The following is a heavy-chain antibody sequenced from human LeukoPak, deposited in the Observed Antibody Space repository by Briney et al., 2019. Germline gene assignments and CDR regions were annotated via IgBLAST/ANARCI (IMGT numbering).Heavy chain of an antibody. V-gene: IGHV1-2*02. CDR2: INPNSGGT. CDR1: GYTFTGYY. D-gene: IGHD2-15*01. CDR3: AVAGGGSPDLVWFDP. J-gene: IGHJ5*02. Sequence: GASVKVSCKASGYTFTGYYMHWVRQAPGQGLEWMGWINPNSGGTNYAQKFQGRVTMTRDTSISTAYMELSRLRSDDTAVYYCAVAGGGSPDLVWFDPWGQGTLVTVSS.